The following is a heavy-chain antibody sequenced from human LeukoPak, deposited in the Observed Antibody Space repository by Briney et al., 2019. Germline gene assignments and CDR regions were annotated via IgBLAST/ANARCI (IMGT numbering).Heavy chain of an antibody. D-gene: IGHD5-12*01. Sequence: ASVKVSCKASGYTFTSYDINWVRQATGQGLEWMGWMNPNSGNTGYAQKFQGRVTITRNTSISTAYMELSSLRSEDTAVYYCARGLLGYSGYDRRYYYYMDVWGKGTTVTVSS. J-gene: IGHJ6*03. CDR3: ARGLLGYSGYDRRYYYYMDV. CDR2: MNPNSGNT. V-gene: IGHV1-8*03. CDR1: GYTFTSYD.